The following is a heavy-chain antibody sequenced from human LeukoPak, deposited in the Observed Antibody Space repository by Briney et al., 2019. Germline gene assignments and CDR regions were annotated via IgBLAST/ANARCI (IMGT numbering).Heavy chain of an antibody. V-gene: IGHV3-48*04. J-gene: IGHJ4*02. Sequence: PGESLRLSCAASGFTFSNYGMNWVRQAPGKGLEWVSYLSSSSSTIYYADSVKGRFTISRDNAKNSLYLQMNSLRAEDTAVYYCARKLYDSGNYHLDYWGQGTLVTVSS. CDR3: ARKLYDSGNYHLDY. CDR1: GFTFSNYG. CDR2: LSSSSSTI. D-gene: IGHD3-10*01.